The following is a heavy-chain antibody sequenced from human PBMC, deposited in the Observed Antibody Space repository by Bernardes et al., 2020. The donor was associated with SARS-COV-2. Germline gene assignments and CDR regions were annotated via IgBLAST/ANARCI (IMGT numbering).Heavy chain of an antibody. V-gene: IGHV1-2*02. D-gene: IGHD3-22*01. CDR2: INPNSGGT. CDR1: GYPFTGYY. Sequence: ASVKVCCKASGYPFTGYYIHWVRQAPGQGLEWMGWINPNSGGTNYAQNFQGRVTMTRDTSIGTAYMELSGLRFDDTAVYYCALPPTNYDRYAMDLWGQGTTVTVSS. CDR3: ALPPTNYDRYAMDL. J-gene: IGHJ6*02.